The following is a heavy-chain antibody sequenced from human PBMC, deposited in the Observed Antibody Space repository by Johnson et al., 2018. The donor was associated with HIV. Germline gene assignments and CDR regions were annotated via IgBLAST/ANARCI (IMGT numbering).Heavy chain of an antibody. Sequence: QVQLVESGGGVVQPGRSLRLSCAASGFTFSSYAMHWVRQAPGKGLEWVAVISYDGSNKYYADSVKGRFTISRDNSKNMLYLQMNSLRAEDTAVYYCARATVESAFDIWGQGTMVTVSS. D-gene: IGHD4-23*01. CDR2: ISYDGSNK. CDR3: ARATVESAFDI. V-gene: IGHV3-30*04. CDR1: GFTFSSYA. J-gene: IGHJ3*02.